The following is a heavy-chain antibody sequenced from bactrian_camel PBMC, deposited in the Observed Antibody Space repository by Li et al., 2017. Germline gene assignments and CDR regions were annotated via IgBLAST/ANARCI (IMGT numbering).Heavy chain of an antibody. CDR2: PGDDGST. CDR1: GEHRMV. Sequence: QVQLVESGGGSEQPGGSLRLSCVVSGEHRMVAWFRQAPGTTREGVAGPGDDGSTSYAEFAEGRFTISRDNAKNTLYLQMNSLKPEDTAVYYCAADPSRELWVGYPPYKYWGQGTQVTVS. J-gene: IGHJ4*01. V-gene: IGHV3S55*01. D-gene: IGHD5*01. CDR3: AADPSRELWVGYPPYKY.